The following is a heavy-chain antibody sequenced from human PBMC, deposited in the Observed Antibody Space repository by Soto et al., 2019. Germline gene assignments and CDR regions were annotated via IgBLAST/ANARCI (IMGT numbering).Heavy chain of an antibody. Sequence: TGGSLTLSCAASGFTFSSYAMIWFRQAPGKGLEWVSAINGSGGSTYYADSVKGRFTISRDNSKNTLYLQINSLRAEDTAVYYCAKSLSTGTGDAFDIWGQGTTVTVSS. V-gene: IGHV3-23*01. CDR1: GFTFSSYA. J-gene: IGHJ3*02. D-gene: IGHD1-1*01. CDR2: INGSGGST. CDR3: AKSLSTGTGDAFDI.